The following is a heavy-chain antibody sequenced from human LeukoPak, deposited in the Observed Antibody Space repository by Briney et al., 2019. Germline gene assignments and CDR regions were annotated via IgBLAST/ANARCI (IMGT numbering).Heavy chain of an antibody. CDR3: AKNPALTGESDS. V-gene: IGHV1-8*01. D-gene: IGHD7-27*01. Sequence: ASVKVSCKASGYTFTSYDVNWFRQATGQGLEWMGWMNPNSGNTGYAQKFQGRVSLTRDTSISTAYMELSSLRSEDTAVYYCAKNPALTGESDSWGQGTLVTVSS. J-gene: IGHJ4*02. CDR1: GYTFTSYD. CDR2: MNPNSGNT.